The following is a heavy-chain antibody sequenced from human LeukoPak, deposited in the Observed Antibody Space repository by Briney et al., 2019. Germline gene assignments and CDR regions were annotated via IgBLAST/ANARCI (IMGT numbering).Heavy chain of an antibody. Sequence: GGSLTLSCAASGFTFDDYGMSWVRQAPGKGLEWVSGINWNGGSTGYADSVKGRFTISRDNAKNSLYLQMNSLRAEDTALYYCARDLKDPPNPLWGQGTMVTVSS. CDR2: INWNGGST. CDR1: GFTFDDYG. CDR3: ARDLKDPPNPL. V-gene: IGHV3-20*04. J-gene: IGHJ3*01.